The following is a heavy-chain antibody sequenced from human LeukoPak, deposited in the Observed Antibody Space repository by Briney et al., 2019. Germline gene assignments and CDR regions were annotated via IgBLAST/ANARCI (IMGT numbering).Heavy chain of an antibody. CDR2: ISYAGTNK. CDR1: GFTLTNYA. D-gene: IGHD3-22*01. CDR3: ARGGYYYDTTGSPGDY. Sequence: GGSLRLSCVVSGFTLTNYALHWVRQAPGKGLEWVADISYAGTNKYYADSVKGRFTISRDISKNTVYLHMDSLRDEDTAVYFCARGGYYYDTTGSPGDYWGQGTLVTVSS. V-gene: IGHV3-30-3*01. J-gene: IGHJ4*02.